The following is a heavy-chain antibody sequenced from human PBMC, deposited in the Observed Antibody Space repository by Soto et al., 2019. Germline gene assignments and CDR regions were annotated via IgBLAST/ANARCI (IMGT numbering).Heavy chain of an antibody. CDR2: IIPIFRSA. D-gene: IGHD3-3*02. Sequence: QVQLVQSGAEVKKPGSSVKVSCKASGGSFSTYGISWVRQAPGQGLEWMGRIIPIFRSAHYTQKLQGRVTITAVRSTSIVYMELSSLRSEATAVYYCARDGISNSFDYWGQGTLVTVSS. V-gene: IGHV1-69*06. CDR3: ARDGISNSFDY. J-gene: IGHJ4*02. CDR1: GGSFSTYG.